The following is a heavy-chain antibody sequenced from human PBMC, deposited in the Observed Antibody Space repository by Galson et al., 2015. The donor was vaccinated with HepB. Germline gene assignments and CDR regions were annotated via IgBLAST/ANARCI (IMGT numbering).Heavy chain of an antibody. D-gene: IGHD1-26*01. CDR1: GFSFSTYS. J-gene: IGHJ6*03. CDR2: VSSDVNSK. V-gene: IGHV3-30-3*01. CDR3: ARDSVPYSGTYGYFYYMDV. Sequence: SMRLSCAASGFSFSTYSMHWVRQAPGTGLEWVALVSSDVNSKYYADSVKGRFTVSRDSSKNTVSLQMDSLRVEDTAVYYCARDSVPYSGTYGYFYYMDVWGKGTTVTVSS.